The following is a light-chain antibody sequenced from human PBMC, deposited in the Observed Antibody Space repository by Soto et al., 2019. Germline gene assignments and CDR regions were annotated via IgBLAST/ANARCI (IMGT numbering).Light chain of an antibody. V-gene: IGKV3D-15*01. CDR3: QQYNSWPFT. CDR1: QSVSSN. J-gene: IGKJ3*01. Sequence: EIVMTQSPATLSVSPGERATLSCRASQSVSSNLAWYQQKPGQSPRLLIYGASTRATGIPGSFSGSGSGTEFTLTISSLQSEDFAVYYCQQYNSWPFTFGPGT. CDR2: GAS.